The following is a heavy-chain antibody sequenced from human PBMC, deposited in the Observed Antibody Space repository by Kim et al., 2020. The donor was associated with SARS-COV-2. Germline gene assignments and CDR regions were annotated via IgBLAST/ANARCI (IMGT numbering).Heavy chain of an antibody. CDR2: GDR. J-gene: IGHJ5*02. V-gene: IGHV1-2*02. D-gene: IGHD3-16*01. CDR3: ARETSYAYVP. Sequence: GDRNYAQNFQGRVTMTRDTSITTVYMEVSSLRSDDTAVYYCARETSYAYVPWGQGTLVTVSS.